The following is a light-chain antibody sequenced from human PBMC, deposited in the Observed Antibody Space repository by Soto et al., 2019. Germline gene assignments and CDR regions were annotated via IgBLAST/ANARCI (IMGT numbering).Light chain of an antibody. J-gene: IGKJ2*01. CDR2: AAS. CDR1: QDSRND. Sequence: AIQMTQSPSSLSASVGDIVTISCRASQDSRNDLGWYQQKPGKAPKLLIYAASSLQSGVPSRFSGSGSGTDFALPISSRQPEDFATYYFLQHYNFPFTFGPGTKLQIK. V-gene: IGKV1-6*01. CDR3: LQHYNFPFT.